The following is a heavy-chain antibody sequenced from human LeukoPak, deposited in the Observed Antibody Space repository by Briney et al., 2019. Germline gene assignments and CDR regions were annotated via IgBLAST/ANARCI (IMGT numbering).Heavy chain of an antibody. CDR2: IYYSGST. CDR1: GGSISSSSYY. J-gene: IGHJ6*02. Sequence: SETLSLTCTVSGGSISSSSYYWGWIRQPPGKGLEWIGSIYYSGSTYYNPSLKSRVTISVDTSKNQFSLKLSSVTAADTAVYYCARERRDRLSYYYYGMDVWGQGTTVTVSS. V-gene: IGHV4-39*02. D-gene: IGHD1-1*01. CDR3: ARERRDRLSYYYYGMDV.